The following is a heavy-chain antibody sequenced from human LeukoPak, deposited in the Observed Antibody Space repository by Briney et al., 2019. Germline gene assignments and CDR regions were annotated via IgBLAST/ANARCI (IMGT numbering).Heavy chain of an antibody. V-gene: IGHV3-66*02. CDR1: GFTFSSYW. J-gene: IGHJ6*02. CDR3: ASGPYYYYGMDV. CDR2: IYSGGST. Sequence: GSLRLSCAASGFTFSSYWMSWVRQAPGKGLEWVSVIYSGGSTYYADSVKGRFTISRDNSKNTLYLQMNSLRAEDTAVYYCASGPYYYYGMDVWGQGTTVTVSS.